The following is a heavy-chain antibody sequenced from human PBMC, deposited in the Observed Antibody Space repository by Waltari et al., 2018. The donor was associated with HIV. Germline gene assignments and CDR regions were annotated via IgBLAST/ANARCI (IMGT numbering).Heavy chain of an antibody. CDR3: ARENIQPWEVGEGMDV. D-gene: IGHD5-18*01. CDR1: GFTFNDFW. J-gene: IGHJ6*02. V-gene: IGHV3-7*01. Sequence: EMQLVQSGGGLAQPGGSLRLYCAASGFTFNDFWMSWVRQAPGKGLEWVAKIKQEGSEKYHVDAVKGRFTISRENAKNALYLQMNSLRVEDTAIYYCARENIQPWEVGEGMDVWGQGSAVTVSS. CDR2: IKQEGSEK.